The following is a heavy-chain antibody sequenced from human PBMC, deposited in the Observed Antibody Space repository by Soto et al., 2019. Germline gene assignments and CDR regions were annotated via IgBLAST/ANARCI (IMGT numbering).Heavy chain of an antibody. J-gene: IGHJ3*02. D-gene: IGHD3-3*01. CDR2: IIPIFGTA. CDR3: ARPRVTTLDAFDI. V-gene: IGHV1-69*13. Sequence: SVKVSCKASGGTFSSYAISWVRQAPGQGLEWMGGIIPIFGTANYAQKFQGRVTITADESTSTAYMELSSLRSEDTAVYYCARPRVTTLDAFDIWGQGTIVTVSS. CDR1: GGTFSSYA.